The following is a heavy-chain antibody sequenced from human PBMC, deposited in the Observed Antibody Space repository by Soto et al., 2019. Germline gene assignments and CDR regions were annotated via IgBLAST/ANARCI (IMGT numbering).Heavy chain of an antibody. V-gene: IGHV4-34*01. D-gene: IGHD2-15*01. CDR2: INHGGSP. Sequence: QVQLQQWGAGLLKPSETLSLTCVVSGGSFSGYYWSWIRQPPGKGLEWIGEINHGGSPNYNPSLKRRVTISVDTPKSQFSLKLSSVTAADTAVYYCALPRRWHAFDYWGQGTLVTVSS. CDR3: ALPRRWHAFDY. J-gene: IGHJ4*02. CDR1: GGSFSGYY.